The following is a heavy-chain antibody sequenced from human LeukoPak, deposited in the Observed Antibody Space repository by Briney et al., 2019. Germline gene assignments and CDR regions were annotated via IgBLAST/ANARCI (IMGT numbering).Heavy chain of an antibody. CDR1: GHTFSRYA. D-gene: IGHD3-10*01. CDR3: AKDRITMVRGVIA. Sequence: GGSLRLFCAAWGHTFSRYAMSGVGQAAGKGMEWVSAISVSGGNTYYADSGKGRFTIYRDSSKNTLHLQMDTLRAEDMAVYDCAKDRITMVRGVIAWGQGTLVTVSS. CDR2: ISVSGGNT. V-gene: IGHV3-23*01. J-gene: IGHJ5*02.